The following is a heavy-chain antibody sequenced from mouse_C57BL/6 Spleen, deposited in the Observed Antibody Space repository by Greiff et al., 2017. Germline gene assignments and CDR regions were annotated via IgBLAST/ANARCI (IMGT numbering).Heavy chain of an antibody. J-gene: IGHJ4*01. CDR2: FDPSDSYT. CDR1: GYTFTSYW. D-gene: IGHD1-1*01. Sequence: VQLQQPGAELVMPGASVKLSCKASGYTFTSYWMHWVKQRPGQGLEWIGEFDPSDSYTNYNQKFKGKSTLTVDKSSSTAYMQLSSLTSEDSAVYYCARQAYYYGSRYYYAMDYWGQGTSVTVSS. CDR3: ARQAYYYGSRYYYAMDY. V-gene: IGHV1-69*01.